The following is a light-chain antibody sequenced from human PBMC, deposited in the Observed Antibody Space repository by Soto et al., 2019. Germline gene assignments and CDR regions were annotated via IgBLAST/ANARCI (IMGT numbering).Light chain of an antibody. CDR2: EVT. V-gene: IGLV2-14*01. CDR1: SDDVGAYDH. Sequence: QSALTQPASVSGSPGQSITISCTGTSDDVGAYDHVSWYQHHPGKAPKLMIYEVTNRPSGVSNRFSGSKSGNTASLTISGLQAEDESDYFSSSYTGSSTLVFGGGTKLTVL. CDR3: SSYTGSSTLV. J-gene: IGLJ2*01.